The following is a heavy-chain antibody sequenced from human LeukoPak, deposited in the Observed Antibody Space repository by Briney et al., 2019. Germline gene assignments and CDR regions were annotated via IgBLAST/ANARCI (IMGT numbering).Heavy chain of an antibody. CDR2: ITSTGRT. D-gene: IGHD2-15*01. CDR1: GGSIGNFF. CDR3: ARCGRRSYNGDAFDI. Sequence: SETLSLTCAVSGGSIGNFFWTWVRQTAGEGLEYIGRITSTGRTDRSPPLKSRVTMSLDTSQNQFSLMLTSVTAADTAVYYCARCGRRSYNGDAFDIWGQGTVVTVS. J-gene: IGHJ3*02. V-gene: IGHV4-4*07.